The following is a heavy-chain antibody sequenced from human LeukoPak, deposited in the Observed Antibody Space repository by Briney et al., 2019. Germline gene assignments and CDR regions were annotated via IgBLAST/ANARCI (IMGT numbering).Heavy chain of an antibody. CDR2: ISYDGSNK. V-gene: IGHV3-30*03. CDR3: ATGRVDYGDYGVVKH. J-gene: IGHJ1*01. Sequence: GGSLRLSCAASGFTFSSYGMHWVRQAPGKGLEWVAVISYDGSNKYYGDSVKGRFTISRDNSKNSLYLQMESLTIEDTAVYYCATGRVDYGDYGVVKHWGQGTLVTVSS. D-gene: IGHD4-17*01. CDR1: GFTFSSYG.